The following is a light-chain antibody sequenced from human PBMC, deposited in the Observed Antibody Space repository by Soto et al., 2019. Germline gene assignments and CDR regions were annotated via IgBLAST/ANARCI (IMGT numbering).Light chain of an antibody. CDR1: ETVDTSS. CDR3: HQYGSSPLT. Sequence: EIVLTQSPGTLSLSPGETATLSCWASETVDTSSLGWYQQKPGRAPSLLIYSASRRATGIPDRFDASGSATDFTLTISRLEPEDFAVYYCHQYGSSPLTFGGGTKVEI. J-gene: IGKJ4*01. CDR2: SAS. V-gene: IGKV3-20*01.